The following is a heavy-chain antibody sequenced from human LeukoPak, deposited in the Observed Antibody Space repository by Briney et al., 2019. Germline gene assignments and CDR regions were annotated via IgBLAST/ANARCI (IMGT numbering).Heavy chain of an antibody. CDR2: ISSSGSTI. Sequence: PSETLSLTCAVYGGSFSGYYWSWIRQPPGKGLEWVSYISSSGSTIYYADSVKGRFTISRDNAKNSLYLQMNSLRAEDTAVYYCARGGYYGDYYYGYWGQGTLVTVSS. D-gene: IGHD4-17*01. J-gene: IGHJ4*02. V-gene: IGHV3-11*04. CDR3: ARGGYYGDYYYGY. CDR1: GGSFSGYY.